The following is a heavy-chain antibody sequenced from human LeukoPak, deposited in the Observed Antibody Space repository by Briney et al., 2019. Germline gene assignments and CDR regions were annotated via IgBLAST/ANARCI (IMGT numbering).Heavy chain of an antibody. CDR2: IYYSGST. CDR1: GGSISSSSYY. D-gene: IGHD1-26*01. Sequence: PSETLSLTCTVSGGSISSSSYYWGWIRQPPGKGLEWIGSIYYSGSTYYNPSLKSRVTISVDTSKNQFSLKLSSVTAADTAVYYCARAGATTYYFDYWGQGALVTVSS. J-gene: IGHJ4*02. CDR3: ARAGATTYYFDY. V-gene: IGHV4-39*07.